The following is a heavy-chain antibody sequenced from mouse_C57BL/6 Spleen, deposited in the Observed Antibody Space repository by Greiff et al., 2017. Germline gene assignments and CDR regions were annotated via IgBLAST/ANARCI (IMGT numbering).Heavy chain of an antibody. J-gene: IGHJ2*01. CDR2: ISYDGSN. D-gene: IGHD2-3*01. Sequence: EVQLQESGPGLVKPSQSLSLTCSVTGYSITSGYYWNWIRQFPGNKLEWMGYISYDGSNNYNPSLKNRISITRDTSKNQFFLKLNSVTTEDTATYYCASGGGYDGYFDDWGQGTTLTVSS. V-gene: IGHV3-6*01. CDR3: ASGGGYDGYFDD. CDR1: GYSITSGYY.